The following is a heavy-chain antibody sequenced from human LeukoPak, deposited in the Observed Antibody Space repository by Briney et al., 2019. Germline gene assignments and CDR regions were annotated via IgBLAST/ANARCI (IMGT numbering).Heavy chain of an antibody. Sequence: SETLSLTCTVSGGSISSGSYYCSWIRQPAGKGLEWIGRIYTSGSTNYNPSLKSRVTISVDTSKNQFSLKLSSVTAADTAVYYCARAGLTRSRIDYWGQGTLVTVSS. J-gene: IGHJ4*02. CDR2: IYTSGST. CDR1: GGSISSGSYY. V-gene: IGHV4-61*02. D-gene: IGHD3-9*01. CDR3: ARAGLTRSRIDY.